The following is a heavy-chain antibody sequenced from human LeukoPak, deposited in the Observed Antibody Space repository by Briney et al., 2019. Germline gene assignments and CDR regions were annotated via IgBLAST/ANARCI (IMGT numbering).Heavy chain of an antibody. Sequence: GGSLRLSCVASGFAFSDDSTNWVRQPPGKGLEWVSSISSTSKYIYYADSVKGRFTISRDNAKNSLFLQMNNLRVDDSAVYYCAREYTAMAYDYWGQGNLVTVSS. CDR1: GFAFSDDS. J-gene: IGHJ4*02. V-gene: IGHV3-21*01. CDR3: AREYTAMAYDY. CDR2: ISSTSKYI. D-gene: IGHD5-18*01.